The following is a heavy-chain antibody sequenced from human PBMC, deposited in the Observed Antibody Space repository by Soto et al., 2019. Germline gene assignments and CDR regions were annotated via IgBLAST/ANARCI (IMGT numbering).Heavy chain of an antibody. Sequence: GGSLRLSCAASGFTFSSYAMSWVRQAPGKGLEWVSAISGSGGSTYYADSVKGRFTISRDNSKNTLYLQMNSLRAEDTAVYYCAKDYYGDYYYYYMDVWGKGTTVTVSS. CDR3: AKDYYGDYYYYYMDV. D-gene: IGHD4-17*01. J-gene: IGHJ6*03. CDR1: GFTFSSYA. CDR2: ISGSGGST. V-gene: IGHV3-23*01.